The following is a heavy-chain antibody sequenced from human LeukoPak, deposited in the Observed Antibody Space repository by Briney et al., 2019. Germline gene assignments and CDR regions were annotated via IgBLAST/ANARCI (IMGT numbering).Heavy chain of an antibody. D-gene: IGHD3-10*01. CDR1: GFTFSSYA. CDR3: AKSLGIYYRSGMDV. J-gene: IGHJ6*02. V-gene: IGHV3-23*01. Sequence: QPGGSLRLSCVASGFTFSSYAMSWPRQAPGKGLEWVSTIGDSGGSTYYADSVKGRFTISRDNSKHTLYLHMSSLRAEDTAVYHCAKSLGIYYRSGMDVWGQGTTVSVSS. CDR2: IGDSGGST.